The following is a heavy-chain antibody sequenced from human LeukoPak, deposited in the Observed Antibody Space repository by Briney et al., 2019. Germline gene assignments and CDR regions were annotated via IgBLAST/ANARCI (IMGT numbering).Heavy chain of an antibody. CDR2: IYYSGCT. V-gene: IGHV4-39*07. D-gene: IGHD3-16*01. CDR1: VGSIRSN. J-gene: IGHJ4*02. CDR3: PRDDKRAFMIASRGARPYYIAS. Sequence: SYTLSLPCTVCVGSIRSNWGRIRQPPGTGVEGVGNIYYSGCTYYNPSLKTRITISVDTSKTQFSLKLNSVTAADTAVYYCPRDDKRAFMIASRGARPYYIASGGEGTLVTVSS.